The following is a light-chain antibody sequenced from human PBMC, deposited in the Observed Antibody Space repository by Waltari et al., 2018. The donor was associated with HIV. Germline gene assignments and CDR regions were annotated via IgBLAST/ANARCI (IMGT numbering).Light chain of an antibody. CDR3: QQSYSTPVT. CDR1: QSISPY. J-gene: IGKJ3*01. V-gene: IGKV1-39*01. Sequence: DIQMTQSPSSLSASVGDRVPITCRASQSISPYLTWFQQITAKDPNLLIYTASSLQSGVPSRFIGSGAATDFTLTISSLQPEDFATYYCQQSYSTPVTFGPGTNVAIK. CDR2: TAS.